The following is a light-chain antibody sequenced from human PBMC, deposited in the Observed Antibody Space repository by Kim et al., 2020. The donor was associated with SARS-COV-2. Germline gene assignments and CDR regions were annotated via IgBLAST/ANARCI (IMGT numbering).Light chain of an antibody. V-gene: IGLV2-11*01. CDR3: CSYAGIVL. Sequence: PEQSVNIAGPGSSNDVVGNNYVPGYQQHPGKAPKFMIYDVTKRPSVVPDRFSGSKSGNTASLTISGLQAEDEADYYCCSYAGIVLFGGGTQLTVL. J-gene: IGLJ2*01. CDR2: DVT. CDR1: SNDVVGNNY.